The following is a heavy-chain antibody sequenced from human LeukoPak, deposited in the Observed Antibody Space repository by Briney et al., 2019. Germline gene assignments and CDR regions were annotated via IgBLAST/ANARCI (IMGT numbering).Heavy chain of an antibody. CDR1: GFTFSAYS. CDR3: ARDQPSVGWGFDS. Sequence: PGGSLRLSCAASGFTFSAYSMNSVRHTPGRWLEWVANINGRGITIHYADSVRGRFTISRDNNKNSLNLQMNNLRAEDTGLYYCARDQPSVGWGFDSWGRGTLVIVSS. J-gene: IGHJ4*02. V-gene: IGHV3-48*04. D-gene: IGHD2-15*01. CDR2: INGRGITI.